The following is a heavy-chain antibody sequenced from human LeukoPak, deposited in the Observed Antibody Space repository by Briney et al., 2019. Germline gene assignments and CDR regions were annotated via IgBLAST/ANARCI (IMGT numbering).Heavy chain of an antibody. J-gene: IGHJ4*02. V-gene: IGHV4-34*01. Sequence: PSQTLSLTCAVYGGSFSGYYWSWLRQPPGKGLEWNGEINHSGSTNYNPSLKSRVTISVDTSKNLFSLKLSSVTAADTAVYYCARGFWGYSYGHFDYWGQGTLVTVSS. D-gene: IGHD5-18*01. CDR3: ARGFWGYSYGHFDY. CDR1: GGSFSGYY. CDR2: INHSGST.